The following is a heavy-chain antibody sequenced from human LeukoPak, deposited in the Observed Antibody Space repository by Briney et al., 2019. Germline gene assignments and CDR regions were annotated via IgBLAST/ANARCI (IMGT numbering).Heavy chain of an antibody. D-gene: IGHD6-13*01. CDR3: ARDWPSEWQHLPDYDAVDI. J-gene: IGHJ3*02. Sequence: GGSPRLSCAASGFTFNNYAMSWVRQAPGKGLEWVSAISGSGGSTYYADSVKGRFIVSRDNSKNTLYLQMNSLRAEDTAVYYCARDWPSEWQHLPDYDAVDIWGQGTMVTVSS. CDR1: GFTFNNYA. CDR2: ISGSGGST. V-gene: IGHV3-23*01.